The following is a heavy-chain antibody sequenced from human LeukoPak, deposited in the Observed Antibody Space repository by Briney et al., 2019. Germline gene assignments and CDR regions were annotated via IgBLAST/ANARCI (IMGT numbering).Heavy chain of an antibody. D-gene: IGHD3-22*01. Sequence: GGSLRLSCAASGFTFSSYWMSWVRQAPGKGLEWVANIKQDGSEKYYVDPVKGRFTISRDNAKNSLYLQMNSLRAEDTAVYYCARYKTTYYYDSSGSFDYWGQGTLVTVSS. V-gene: IGHV3-7*03. CDR3: ARYKTTYYYDSSGSFDY. CDR2: IKQDGSEK. CDR1: GFTFSSYW. J-gene: IGHJ4*02.